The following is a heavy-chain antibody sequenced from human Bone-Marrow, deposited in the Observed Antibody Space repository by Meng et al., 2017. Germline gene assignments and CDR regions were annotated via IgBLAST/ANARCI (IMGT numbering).Heavy chain of an antibody. V-gene: IGHV3-48*04. J-gene: IGHJ4*02. CDR3: ARGSRYDYGDYVG. CDR2: ISSSGSTI. CDR1: GFTFSSYA. D-gene: IGHD4-17*01. Sequence: GGSLRLSCAASGFTFSSYAMSWVRQAPGKGLEWVSYISSSGSTIYYADSVKGRFTISRDNAKNSLYLQMNSLRAEDTAVYYCARGSRYDYGDYVGWGQGNLVTVSS.